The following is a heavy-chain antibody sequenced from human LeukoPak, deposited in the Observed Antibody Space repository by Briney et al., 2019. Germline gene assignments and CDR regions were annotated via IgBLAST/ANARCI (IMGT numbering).Heavy chain of an antibody. D-gene: IGHD1-26*01. CDR1: GYTFTNYD. J-gene: IGHJ4*02. CDR3: ARVSRVGIVGATTIGY. CDR2: MNPNGTNA. V-gene: IGHV1-8*01. Sequence: ASVKVSCKASGYTFTNYDLNWVRQAAGQGLEWVGWMNPNGTNAENAQKFQGRVTMTRDTSLSTAYMELSSLRSDDTAVYYCARVSRVGIVGATTIGYWGQGTLVTVSS.